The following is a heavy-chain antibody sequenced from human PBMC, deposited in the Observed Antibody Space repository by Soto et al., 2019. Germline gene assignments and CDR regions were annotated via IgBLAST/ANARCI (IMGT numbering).Heavy chain of an antibody. CDR1: GYKFATYW. V-gene: IGHV5-51*01. CDR3: ARGFTGSAGRFDP. D-gene: IGHD6-25*01. CDR2: IYPGDSET. J-gene: IGHJ5*02. Sequence: EVQLMQSGPEMKKPGESLKISCKGSGYKFATYWIAWVRQMPGRGLEWMGIIYPGDSETIYSSSFRGHVTISADKSLNTAYLQWDSLTASDSAIYYCARGFTGSAGRFDPWGQGTVVTVSS.